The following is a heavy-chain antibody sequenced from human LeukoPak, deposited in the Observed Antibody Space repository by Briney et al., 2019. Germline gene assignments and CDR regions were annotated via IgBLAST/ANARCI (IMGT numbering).Heavy chain of an antibody. CDR1: GGSISSYY. CDR2: IYYSRST. D-gene: IGHD3-16*01. CDR3: ARHPDYDYAYFDY. J-gene: IGHJ4*02. V-gene: IGHV4-59*08. Sequence: PSETLSLTCTVAGGSISSYYWSWIRQPPGKGLGWSGYIYYSRSTNYRPSLKSRVTISVDTSKHHFSLKLSSVTAADTAVYYCARHPDYDYAYFDYWGQGTLVTVSS.